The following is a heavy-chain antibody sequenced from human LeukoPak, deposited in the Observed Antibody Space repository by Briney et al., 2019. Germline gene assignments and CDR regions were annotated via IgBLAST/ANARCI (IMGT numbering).Heavy chain of an antibody. CDR2: MNPNSGNT. CDR3: ARDRAVINWFDP. Sequence: ASVKVSCKASGYTFTSYDINWVRQATGQGLEWMGWMNPNSGNTGYAQKFQGRVTITRNTSISTAYMELSSLRSEDTAVYYCARDRAVINWFDPWGQGTLVTVSS. J-gene: IGHJ5*02. V-gene: IGHV1-8*03. CDR1: GYTFTSYD. D-gene: IGHD2/OR15-2a*01.